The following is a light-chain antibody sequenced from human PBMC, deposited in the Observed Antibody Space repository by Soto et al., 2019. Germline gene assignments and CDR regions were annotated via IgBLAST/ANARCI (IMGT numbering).Light chain of an antibody. CDR3: ISYTSRRIYV. CDR2: EVS. V-gene: IGLV2-14*01. J-gene: IGLJ1*01. Sequence: QSVLTQPASVSGSPGQSITISCTGTSSDVGAYNYVSWYQRHPGRAPKLMIYEVSSRPSGVSNRFSGSKSDNTASLTISGLQAEDEADYYCISYTSRRIYVFGTGTKVTVL. CDR1: SSDVGAYNY.